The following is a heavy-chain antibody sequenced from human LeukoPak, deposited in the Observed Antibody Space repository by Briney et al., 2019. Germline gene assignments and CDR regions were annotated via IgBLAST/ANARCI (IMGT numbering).Heavy chain of an antibody. D-gene: IGHD1-7*01. CDR2: IYSGGST. J-gene: IGHJ4*02. CDR1: GFTVSSNY. CDR3: ARDKGDWNYGGGAFDY. Sequence: GGSLRLSCAVSGFTVSSNYMSWVRQAPGKGLEWVSVIYSGGSTYYADSVKGRFTISRDNSKNTLYLQMYSLRAEDTAVYYCARDKGDWNYGGGAFDYWGQGTLVTVSS. V-gene: IGHV3-53*01.